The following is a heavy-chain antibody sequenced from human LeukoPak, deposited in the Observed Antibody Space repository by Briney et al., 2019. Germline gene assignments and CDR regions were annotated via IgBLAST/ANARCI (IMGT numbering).Heavy chain of an antibody. V-gene: IGHV1-2*04. CDR1: GYTFTGYY. D-gene: IGHD3-22*01. CDR3: ARGDYYDSSGLNWFDP. Sequence: ASVKVSCKASGYTFTGYYMHWVRQAPGQGLEWMGWINPNSGGTNYAQKFQGWVTMTRDTSISTAYMELSRLRSDDTAVYYCARGDYYDSSGLNWFDPWGQGTLVTVSS. J-gene: IGHJ5*02. CDR2: INPNSGGT.